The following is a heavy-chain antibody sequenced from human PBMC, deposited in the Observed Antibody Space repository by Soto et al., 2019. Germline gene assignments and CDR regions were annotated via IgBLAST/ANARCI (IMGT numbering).Heavy chain of an antibody. CDR3: AIRKRSWQQLVWSGVDV. D-gene: IGHD6-13*01. J-gene: IGHJ6*02. CDR2: FDPEDGET. V-gene: IGHV1-24*01. CDR1: GYTLTELS. Sequence: QVQLVQSGAEVKKPGASVKVSCKVSGYTLTELSMHWVRQAPGKGLEWMGGFDPEDGETIYAQKFQGRVTMTEDTSTDTAYMELSSLGSEDTAVYYCAIRKRSWQQLVWSGVDVWGQGTTVTVSS.